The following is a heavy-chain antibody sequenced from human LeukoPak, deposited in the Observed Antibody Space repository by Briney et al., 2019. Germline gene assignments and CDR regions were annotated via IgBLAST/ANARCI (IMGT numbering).Heavy chain of an antibody. CDR1: GFTFSSYA. CDR2: ISYDGSNK. Sequence: GGSLRLSCAASGFTFSSYAMHWVRQAPGKGLEWVAVISYDGSNKYYADSVKGRFTISRDDSRNTLYLQMNSLRAEDTAVYYCARDILTGYDYWGQGTLVTVSS. CDR3: ARDILTGYDY. V-gene: IGHV3-30-3*01. D-gene: IGHD3-9*01. J-gene: IGHJ4*02.